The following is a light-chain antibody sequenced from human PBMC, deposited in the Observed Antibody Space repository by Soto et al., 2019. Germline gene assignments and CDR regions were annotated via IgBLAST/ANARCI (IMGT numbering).Light chain of an antibody. V-gene: IGKV3-11*01. CDR1: QSVGSY. Sequence: EIVLTQSPATLSLSPGERATLSCRASQSVGSYLPWYQQKPGQAPRLLIYDASNRATGIPARFSGSGSGTDFTLTISSLEPEDVAVYFCQRRSNWLTFGGGTKVEIK. CDR3: QRRSNWLT. J-gene: IGKJ4*01. CDR2: DAS.